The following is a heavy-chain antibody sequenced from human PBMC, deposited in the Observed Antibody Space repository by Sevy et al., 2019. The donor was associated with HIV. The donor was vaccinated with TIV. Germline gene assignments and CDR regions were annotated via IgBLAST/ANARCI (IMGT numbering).Heavy chain of an antibody. V-gene: IGHV3-30*18. D-gene: IGHD1-26*01. CDR1: GFTFSSYG. CDR3: AKDIRRDYGLLGYGMDV. CDR2: ISYDGSNK. J-gene: IGHJ6*02. Sequence: GGSLRLSCAASGFTFSSYGMHWVRQAPGKGLEWEAVISYDGSNKYYADSVKGRFTISRDNSKNTLYLQMNSLRAEDTAVYYCAKDIRRDYGLLGYGMDVWGQGTTVTVSS.